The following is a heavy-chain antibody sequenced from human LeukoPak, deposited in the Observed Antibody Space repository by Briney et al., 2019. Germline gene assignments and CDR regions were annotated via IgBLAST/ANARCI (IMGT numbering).Heavy chain of an antibody. Sequence: SETLSLTCTVSGGSISSGSYYWSWIRQPAGKGLEWIGRIYTSGSTNYNPSLKSRVTMSVDTSKNQFSLKLSSVTAADTAVYYCATGGRGYSGYDGYADYWGQGTLVTVSS. CDR1: GGSISSGSYY. V-gene: IGHV4-61*02. CDR2: IYTSGST. CDR3: ATGGRGYSGYDGYADY. J-gene: IGHJ4*02. D-gene: IGHD5-12*01.